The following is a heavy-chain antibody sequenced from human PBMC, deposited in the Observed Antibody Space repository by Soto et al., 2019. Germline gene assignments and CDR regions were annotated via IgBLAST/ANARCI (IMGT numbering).Heavy chain of an antibody. CDR3: ACYTYQRALGY. D-gene: IGHD3-16*01. CDR1: GFSFSGHW. V-gene: IGHV3-7*01. CDR2: IKGHESAT. Sequence: EVQLVESGGGLVQPGGSLRLSCAASGFSFSGHWMSWVRQAPGKGLEWVANIKGHESATSYADSVKGRFTISRDNTKKLLYLQMNSLRAEDTAVYYCACYTYQRALGYWCQGTLVTVSS. J-gene: IGHJ4*02.